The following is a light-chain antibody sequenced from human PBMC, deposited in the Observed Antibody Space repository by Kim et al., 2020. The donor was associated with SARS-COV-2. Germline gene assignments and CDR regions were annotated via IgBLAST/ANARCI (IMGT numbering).Light chain of an antibody. V-gene: IGKV3-11*01. CDR3: QQRSNWPPYT. CDR1: QSVSSY. J-gene: IGKJ2*01. Sequence: LSPGERASLSVRASQSVSSYLAWYQQKPGQAPRLLIYDASNRATGIPARFSGSGSGTDFTLTISSLEPEEFAVYYCQQRSNWPPYTFGQGTKLEI. CDR2: DAS.